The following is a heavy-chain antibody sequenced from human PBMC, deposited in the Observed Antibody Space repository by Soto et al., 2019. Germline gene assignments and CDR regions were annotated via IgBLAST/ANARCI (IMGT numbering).Heavy chain of an antibody. J-gene: IGHJ3*02. Sequence: PSETLSLTCAISGDSVSSNSATWSWIRQSPSRGLEWLGRTYYRSKWYNDYAVSVKSRITVNPDTSKNQFSLQLTSVTPEATAVYYCARGSRGDFDIWGPGTMVTVSS. V-gene: IGHV6-1*01. CDR3: ARGSRGDFDI. CDR2: TYYRSKWYN. D-gene: IGHD3-16*01. CDR1: GDSVSSNSAT.